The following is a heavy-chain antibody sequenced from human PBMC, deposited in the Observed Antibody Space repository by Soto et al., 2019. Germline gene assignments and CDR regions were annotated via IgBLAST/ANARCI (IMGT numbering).Heavy chain of an antibody. CDR2: IDGSGGIT. CDR1: GFTFGTTD. V-gene: IGHV3-23*01. D-gene: IGHD3-10*01. CDR3: VKNSGWFKT. Sequence: QLLQSGGGLVQPGGSLTLSCAASGFTFGTTDMSWVRQAPREGLEWVSTIDGSGGITYYADSVKGRFTISRDNSRNTVYLQMNSLRGDETALYYCVKNSGWFKTWGQGALVTVSS. J-gene: IGHJ5*02.